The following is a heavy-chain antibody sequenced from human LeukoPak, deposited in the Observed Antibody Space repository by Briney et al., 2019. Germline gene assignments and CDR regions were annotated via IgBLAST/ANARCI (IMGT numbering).Heavy chain of an antibody. CDR3: ARDIAYSSSWYDAFDI. CDR2: ISAYNGNT. Sequence: ASVKVSCKASGYTFTSYGISWVRQAPGQGLEWMGWISAYNGNTNYAQKLQGRVTMTADTSTSTAYMELRSLRSDDTAVYYRARDIAYSSSWYDAFDIWGQGTMVTVSS. CDR1: GYTFTSYG. J-gene: IGHJ3*02. D-gene: IGHD6-13*01. V-gene: IGHV1-18*01.